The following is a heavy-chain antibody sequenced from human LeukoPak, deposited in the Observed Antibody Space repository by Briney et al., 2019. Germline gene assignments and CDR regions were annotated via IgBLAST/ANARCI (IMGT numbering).Heavy chain of an antibody. J-gene: IGHJ4*02. CDR1: GFTFSSFA. CDR3: AKDRGGRRWLHLPFDS. CDR2: IDDSGDTT. V-gene: IGHV3-23*01. Sequence: GGSLRLSCAPCGFTFSSFAMNWARHAPGKGLEWVSSIDDSGDTTYCADSGKGRHTIPRDKSKDTVYLRMDNLRAEEKAVYYYAKDRGGRRWLHLPFDSWGQGTLVTVSS. D-gene: IGHD5-24*01.